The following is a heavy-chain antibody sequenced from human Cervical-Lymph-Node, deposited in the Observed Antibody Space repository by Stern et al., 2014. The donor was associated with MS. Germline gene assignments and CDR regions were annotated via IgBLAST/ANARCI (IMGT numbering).Heavy chain of an antibody. CDR3: VKELSGYFDR. J-gene: IGHJ4*02. CDR1: GFTFDDYA. V-gene: IGHV3-9*01. D-gene: IGHD3-16*02. Sequence: EVQLVESGGGLVQPGRSLRLSCAASGFTFDDYAMHWVRQAPGKGLEWVSGTGWNGGNIGYADSVKGRFTISRDNAKNSLYLQMNSLRADDTALYYCVKELSGYFDRWGQGTLVTVSS. CDR2: TGWNGGNI.